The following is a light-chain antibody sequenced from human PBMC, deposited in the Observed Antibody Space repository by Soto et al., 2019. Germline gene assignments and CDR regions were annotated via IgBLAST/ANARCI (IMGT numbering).Light chain of an antibody. CDR3: QQYNNWPGT. V-gene: IGKV3-15*01. J-gene: IGKJ1*01. CDR2: GAS. Sequence: EIVLTQSPGTLSVSPGERATLSCRASQSVSSKLAWYQQKPGQAPRLLFYGASTGATGIPARFSGSGSETEFTLSISSLQSEDFAVYYCQQYNNWPGTFGQVTKV. CDR1: QSVSSK.